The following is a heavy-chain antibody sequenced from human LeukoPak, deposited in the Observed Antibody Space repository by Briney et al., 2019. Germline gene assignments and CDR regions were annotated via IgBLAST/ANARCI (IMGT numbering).Heavy chain of an antibody. D-gene: IGHD3-10*01. Sequence: GASVKVSCKASGYTFTSYSVSWVRQSPGQGLEWMGWVSASNGDTKYAEKVQGRVTMTTDRATRTVYMELRSLTPDDTPVYYCARDSGWELKQYFFDYWGQGTLIIVSS. CDR1: GYTFTSYS. CDR3: ARDSGWELKQYFFDY. J-gene: IGHJ4*02. V-gene: IGHV1-18*01. CDR2: VSASNGDT.